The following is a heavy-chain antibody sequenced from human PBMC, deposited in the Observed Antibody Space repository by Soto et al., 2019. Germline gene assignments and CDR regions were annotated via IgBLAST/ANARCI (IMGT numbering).Heavy chain of an antibody. V-gene: IGHV4-34*01. D-gene: IGHD2-15*01. CDR2: INHSGST. J-gene: IGHJ4*02. CDR3: ARGIGGYCSGGSCNTDC. Sequence: SETLSLTCAVYGGSFSGYYWSWIRQPPGKGLEWIGEINHSGSTNYNPSLKSRVTISVDTSKNQFSLKLSSVTAADTAVYYCARGIGGYCSGGSCNTDCCGQXTLVTVSS. CDR1: GGSFSGYY.